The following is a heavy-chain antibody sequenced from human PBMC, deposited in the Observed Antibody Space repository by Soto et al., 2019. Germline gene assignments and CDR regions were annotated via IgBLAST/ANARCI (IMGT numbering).Heavy chain of an antibody. Sequence: ASVKVSCKASGGTFSSYAISWVRQAPGQGLEWMGGIIPIFGTANYAQKFQGRVTISVDTSKNQFSLKLNSVTAADTAVYYCATSYYDFWSGLKYYFDYWGRGTLVTVSS. J-gene: IGHJ4*02. D-gene: IGHD3-3*01. V-gene: IGHV1-69*06. CDR2: IIPIFGTA. CDR3: ATSYYDFWSGLKYYFDY. CDR1: GGTFSSYA.